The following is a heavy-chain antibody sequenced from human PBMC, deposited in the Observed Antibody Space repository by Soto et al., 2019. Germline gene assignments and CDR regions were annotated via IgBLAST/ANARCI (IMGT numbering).Heavy chain of an antibody. CDR3: ARGYTSGYPSNWFDP. Sequence: QVQLVESGGGVVQPGRSLRLSCAASRFTFSSYGMHWVRQAPGKGLEWVAVISFDGSKEYYADSVKGRFTISRDNSKNTLYLQMNSLRAEDTAVYHCARGYTSGYPSNWFDPWGQGTLVTVSS. D-gene: IGHD3-3*01. V-gene: IGHV3-30*03. J-gene: IGHJ5*02. CDR1: RFTFSSYG. CDR2: ISFDGSKE.